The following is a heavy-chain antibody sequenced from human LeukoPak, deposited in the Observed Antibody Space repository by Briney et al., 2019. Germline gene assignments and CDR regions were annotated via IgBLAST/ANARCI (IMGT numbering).Heavy chain of an antibody. CDR3: ERIPLYFLEPFDY. CDR2: ISHRGRT. CDR1: GGSVSGYY. Sequence: TSETLSLTCAVYGGSVSGYYWSWIRQPPGKGLEWNGEISHRGRTHYNPSLKGRVTMSVGTSKNQFALEVDSVTAADTAVYYCERIPLYFLEPFDYWGQGILVTVSS. D-gene: IGHD3-3*01. J-gene: IGHJ4*02. V-gene: IGHV4-34*01.